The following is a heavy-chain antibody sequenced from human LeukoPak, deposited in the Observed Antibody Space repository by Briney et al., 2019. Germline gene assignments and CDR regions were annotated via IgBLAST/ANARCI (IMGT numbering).Heavy chain of an antibody. Sequence: PGGSLRLSCAASGFTFSNYAIHWVRQAPGKGLEWVAVISYDGSNKYYADSVKGRFTISRDNAKNLLYLQMNSLRAEDTAVYYCARGRGSFDIWGQGTMVTVSS. J-gene: IGHJ3*02. CDR1: GFTFSNYA. V-gene: IGHV3-30-3*01. CDR3: ARGRGSFDI. CDR2: ISYDGSNK.